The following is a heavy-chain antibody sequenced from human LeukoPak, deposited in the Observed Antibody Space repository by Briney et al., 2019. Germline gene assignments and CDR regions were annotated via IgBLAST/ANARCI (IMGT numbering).Heavy chain of an antibody. CDR2: IYYSGST. CDR3: ARLAGYDILTGYLSSFYYYYGMDV. V-gene: IGHV4-59*08. Sequence: PSETLSLTCTVSGGSISSYYWSWIWQPPGKGLEWIGYIYYSGSTNYNPSLKSRVTISVDTSKNQFSLKLSSVTAADTAVYYCARLAGYDILTGYLSSFYYYYGMDVWGQGTTVTVSS. D-gene: IGHD3-9*01. CDR1: GGSISSYY. J-gene: IGHJ6*02.